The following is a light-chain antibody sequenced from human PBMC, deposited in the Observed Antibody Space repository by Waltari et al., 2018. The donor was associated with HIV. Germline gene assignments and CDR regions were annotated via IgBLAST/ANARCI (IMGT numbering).Light chain of an antibody. V-gene: IGLV1-47*01. CDR1: SSNIGSFY. CDR2: RNN. CDR3: AAWTDSLRGVV. J-gene: IGLJ2*01. Sequence: QSVLTQPPSASGTPGQRVTISCSGSSSNIGSFYVYWYQQLPGSAPKLHIYRNNPRPSGVPDRFSGSKSGTSASLAISGLRSEDEADYYCAAWTDSLRGVVFGGGTKLSVL.